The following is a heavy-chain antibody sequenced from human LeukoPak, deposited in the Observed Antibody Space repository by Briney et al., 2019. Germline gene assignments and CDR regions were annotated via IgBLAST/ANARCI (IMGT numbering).Heavy chain of an antibody. CDR2: IYTSGST. CDR3: ARGGLRFLEWLLYRQAFDI. CDR1: GGSISSYY. J-gene: IGHJ3*02. V-gene: IGHV4-4*07. D-gene: IGHD3-3*01. Sequence: TSETLSLTCTVSGGSISSYYWSWIRQPAGKGLEWIGRIYTSGSTNYNPSLKSRVTMSVDTSKNQFSLKLSSVTAADTAVYYCARGGLRFLEWLLYRQAFDIWGQGTMVTVSS.